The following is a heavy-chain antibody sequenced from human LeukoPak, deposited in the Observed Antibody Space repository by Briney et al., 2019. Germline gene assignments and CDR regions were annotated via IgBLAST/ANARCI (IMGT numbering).Heavy chain of an antibody. CDR2: MSSDGNNK. J-gene: IGHJ4*02. V-gene: IGHV3-30*01. CDR1: GITFSSHA. Sequence: GGSLRLSCVGSGITFSSHAIHWVRQAPGKGLEWVAVMSSDGNNKYYSDSVKGRFSISTDYSKNTLYLQMNSLRGDDTAIYYCARGKSYSSGYDFILAYSGQGTLVTVS. D-gene: IGHD5-12*01. CDR3: ARGKSYSSGYDFILAY.